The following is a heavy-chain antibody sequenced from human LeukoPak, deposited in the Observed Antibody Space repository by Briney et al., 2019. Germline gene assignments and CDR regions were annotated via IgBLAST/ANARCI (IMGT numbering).Heavy chain of an antibody. J-gene: IGHJ4*02. D-gene: IGHD1-1*01. V-gene: IGHV3-64*01. CDR1: GFTFSSYS. CDR2: ISANGGST. Sequence: TGGSLRLSCAASGFTFSSYSMHWVRQAPGKGLQYLSGISANGGSTYYVTSVKGRFTISRDNSKNTLYLQMGSLTTEDMAVYYCARGQLPSYPDYWGQGTLVTVSS. CDR3: ARGQLPSYPDY.